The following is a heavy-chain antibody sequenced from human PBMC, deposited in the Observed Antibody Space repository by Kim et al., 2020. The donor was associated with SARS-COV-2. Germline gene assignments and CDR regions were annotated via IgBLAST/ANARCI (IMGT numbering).Heavy chain of an antibody. D-gene: IGHD1-26*01. J-gene: IGHJ6*02. V-gene: IGHV1-8*01. Sequence: GYAQKFQGRVTMTRNTSISTAYMELSSLRSEDTAVYYCARGQISAGGMDVWGQGTTVTVSS. CDR3: ARGQISAGGMDV.